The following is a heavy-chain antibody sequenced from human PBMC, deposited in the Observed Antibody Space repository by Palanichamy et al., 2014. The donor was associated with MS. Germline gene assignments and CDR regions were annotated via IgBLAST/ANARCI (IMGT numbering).Heavy chain of an antibody. CDR2: INTANGST. D-gene: IGHD6-13*01. J-gene: IGHJ4*02. V-gene: IGHV1-3*04. Sequence: QVQLVQSGAEVKKPGASVKVSCKASGYTFTSYAMHWVRQAPGQRLEWMGWINTANGSTKYSQKFQDRVTITRDTSASTAYMELSSLRSEGTAVYYCAKYSSSWYFDYWGQGTLVTVSS. CDR1: GYTFTSYA. CDR3: AKYSSSWYFDY.